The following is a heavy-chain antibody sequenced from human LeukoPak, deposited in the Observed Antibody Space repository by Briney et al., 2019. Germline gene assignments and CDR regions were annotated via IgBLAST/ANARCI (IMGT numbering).Heavy chain of an antibody. D-gene: IGHD3-10*01. CDR2: INHSGST. CDR3: ARGGPWWFGY. J-gene: IGHJ4*02. CDR1: GGSLSGYY. V-gene: IGHV4-34*01. Sequence: SETLSLTCAVYGGSLSGYYWSWIRQPPGKGLEWIGEINHSGSTNYNPSLKSRVTISVDTSKNQFSLKLSSVTAADTAVYYCARGGPWWFGYWGQGTLVTVSS.